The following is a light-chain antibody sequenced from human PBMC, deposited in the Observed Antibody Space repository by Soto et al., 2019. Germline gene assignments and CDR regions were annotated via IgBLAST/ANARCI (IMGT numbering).Light chain of an antibody. CDR1: RSDVGGYNY. CDR3: CSYAGRYTWV. CDR2: EVS. Sequence: QSALTQPRSVSGSLGQSVTISCAGTRSDVGGYNYVSWYQQPPGTAPKLMIYEVSKRPSGVPDRFSGSKSSNTASLTISGLQAEDEGDYYCCSYAGRYTWVFGTGTKLTVL. V-gene: IGLV2-11*01. J-gene: IGLJ1*01.